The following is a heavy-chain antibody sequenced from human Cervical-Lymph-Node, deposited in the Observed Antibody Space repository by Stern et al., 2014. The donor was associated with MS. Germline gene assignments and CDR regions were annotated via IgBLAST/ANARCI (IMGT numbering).Heavy chain of an antibody. J-gene: IGHJ5*02. CDR2: GYYRGST. V-gene: IGHV4-59*01. CDR3: ARLRVITASFDP. Sequence: QLQLQESGPGLVKPSETLSLICTVSGGSISSYYWSWIRQPPGKGLEWIGYGYYRGSTNYNPSLKSRVTISVDTSKNQFSLKLTSVTAADTAMYYCARLRVITASFDPWGQGTLVTVSS. D-gene: IGHD4-11*01. CDR1: GGSISSYY.